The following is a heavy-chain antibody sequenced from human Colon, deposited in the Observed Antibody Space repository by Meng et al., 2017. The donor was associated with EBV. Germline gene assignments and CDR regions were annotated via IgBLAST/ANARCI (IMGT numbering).Heavy chain of an antibody. CDR1: GGSFRDYY. CDR3: ARRGPSGNFSP. Sequence: QLQLQPWGAGRLKPSEALSRSCAVYGGSFRDYYWTWIRHPPGKGLEWIGEIDHRGNTKYNPSLKSRVTISLDTSKKQFSLKVSSVTAADSAVYYCARRGPSGNFSPWSQGALVTVSS. D-gene: IGHD3-10*01. CDR2: IDHRGNT. V-gene: IGHV4-34*01. J-gene: IGHJ5*02.